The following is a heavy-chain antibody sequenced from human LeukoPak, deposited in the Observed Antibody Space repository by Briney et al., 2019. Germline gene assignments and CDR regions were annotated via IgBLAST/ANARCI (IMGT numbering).Heavy chain of an antibody. D-gene: IGHD1-26*01. Sequence: SETLSLTCTVSGGSISSYYWSWIRQPPGKGLEWIGYIYYSGSTNYNPSLKSRVTISVDTSKNQFSLKLSSVTAADTAVYYCARAVGPRGGNWLDPWGQGTLVTVSS. V-gene: IGHV4-59*01. J-gene: IGHJ5*02. CDR2: IYYSGST. CDR1: GGSISSYY. CDR3: ARAVGPRGGNWLDP.